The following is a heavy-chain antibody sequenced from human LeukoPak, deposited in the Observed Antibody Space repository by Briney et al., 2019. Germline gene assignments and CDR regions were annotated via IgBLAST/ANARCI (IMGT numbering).Heavy chain of an antibody. J-gene: IGHJ5*02. CDR2: ISGSGGST. CDR1: GFTFSDYY. D-gene: IGHD2-2*01. Sequence: GGSLRLSCAASGFTFSDYYMSWIRQAPGKGLEWVSAISGSGGSTYYADSVKGRFTISRDNSKNTLYLQMNSLRAEDTAVCYCAKDPRGVVVVPAAIGWFDPWGQGTLVTVSS. CDR3: AKDPRGVVVVPAAIGWFDP. V-gene: IGHV3-23*01.